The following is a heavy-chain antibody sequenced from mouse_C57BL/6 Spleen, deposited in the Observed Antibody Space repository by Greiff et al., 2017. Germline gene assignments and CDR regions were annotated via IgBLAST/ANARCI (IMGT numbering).Heavy chain of an antibody. V-gene: IGHV1-15*01. Sequence: QVQLQQSGAELVRPGASVTLSCKASGYTFTDYEMHWVKQTPVHGLEWIGAIDPETGGTAYNQKFKGKAILTADKSSSTAYMELRILTSEDSAVYYCTRWLLHAMDYWGQGTSVTVSS. D-gene: IGHD2-3*01. CDR2: IDPETGGT. CDR1: GYTFTDYE. CDR3: TRWLLHAMDY. J-gene: IGHJ4*01.